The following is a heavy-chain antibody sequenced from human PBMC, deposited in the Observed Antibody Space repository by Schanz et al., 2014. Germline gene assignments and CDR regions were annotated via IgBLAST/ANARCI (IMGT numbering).Heavy chain of an antibody. J-gene: IGHJ6*02. D-gene: IGHD3-3*01. CDR2: INTYNGNT. Sequence: QVQLVQSGGEVKKPGASVKVSCTASGYTFTFTTYGLSWVRQVPGQGLEWMGWINTYNGNTNYAQKFQGRVTMTRDMSINTAYMELSRLRSDDSAVYYCASDFWSGYSHYYYGLDVWGQGTTVTVSS. CDR1: GYTFTFTTYG. V-gene: IGHV1-18*01. CDR3: ASDFWSGYSHYYYGLDV.